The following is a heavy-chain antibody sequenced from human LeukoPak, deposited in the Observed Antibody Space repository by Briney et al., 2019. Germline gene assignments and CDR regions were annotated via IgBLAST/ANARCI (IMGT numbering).Heavy chain of an antibody. CDR3: AKDSKYVIGTGVYYFDY. CDR1: GFTFSSYG. V-gene: IGHV3-30*18. J-gene: IGHJ4*02. CDR2: ISYDGSNK. D-gene: IGHD3-10*02. Sequence: GRSLRLSCAASGFTFSSYGMHWVRQAPGKGLEWVAVISYDGSNKYYADSVKGRFTISRDNSKNTLYLQMNSLRAEDTAVYYCAKDSKYVIGTGVYYFDYWGQGTLVTVSS.